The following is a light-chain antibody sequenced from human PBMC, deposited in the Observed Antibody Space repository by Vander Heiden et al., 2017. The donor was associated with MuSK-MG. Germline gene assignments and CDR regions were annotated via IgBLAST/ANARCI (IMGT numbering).Light chain of an antibody. CDR1: SSNIGKNY. V-gene: IGLV1-47*01. CDR2: TNN. CDR3: SSWDDSLSGVV. J-gene: IGLJ3*02. Sequence: QSVLTQPPSASGTPGQTVTISCSGSSSNIGKNYVYWYQQLPGTAPRLLIYTNNQRPSGVPDRFSGSKSGTSASLAISGLRSEDEANYYCSSWDDSLSGVVFGGGTKLTVL.